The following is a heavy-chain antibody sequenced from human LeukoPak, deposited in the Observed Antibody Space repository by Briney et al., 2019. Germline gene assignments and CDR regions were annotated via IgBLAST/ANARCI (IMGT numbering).Heavy chain of an antibody. CDR1: GFTFSTYG. Sequence: GGSLRLSCAASGFTFSTYGMHWVRQAPGKGLEWVAVIWYDGSNKYYADSVKGRFTISRDNPKNTLYLQMNSLRAEDTAVYYCGRDLFMIVVPGQNVLDYWGQGTLVTVSS. CDR3: GRDLFMIVVPGQNVLDY. J-gene: IGHJ4*02. CDR2: IWYDGSNK. D-gene: IGHD3-22*01. V-gene: IGHV3-33*01.